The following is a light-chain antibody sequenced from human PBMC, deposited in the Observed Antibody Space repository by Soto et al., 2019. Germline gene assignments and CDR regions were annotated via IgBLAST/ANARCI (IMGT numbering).Light chain of an antibody. J-gene: IGLJ3*02. CDR1: SGAVTRNNH. V-gene: IGLV7-43*01. Sequence: QAVVTQEPSLTVSPGGTVTLTCGSSSGAVTRNNHLGWFQQKPGQPPRPLIYRTDTKRSWTPARFSASLLGGKAALTLSNVQPEDEADYFCVMFHVPDFWVFGGGTKLTVL. CDR3: VMFHVPDFWV. CDR2: RTD.